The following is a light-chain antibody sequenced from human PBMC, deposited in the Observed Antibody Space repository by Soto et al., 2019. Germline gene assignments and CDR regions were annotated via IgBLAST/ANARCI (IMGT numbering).Light chain of an antibody. J-gene: IGKJ5*01. Sequence: ASRMTQSPSSLSASTGDRFTITCLAIQGISSYLAWYQQKPGKAPKLLIYAASTLQSGVPSRFRGSGSGTDFTLTISSLQPEDFETYYCQQLNSYPITFGQGTRLEIK. V-gene: IGKV1-8*01. CDR3: QQLNSYPIT. CDR2: AAS. CDR1: QGISSY.